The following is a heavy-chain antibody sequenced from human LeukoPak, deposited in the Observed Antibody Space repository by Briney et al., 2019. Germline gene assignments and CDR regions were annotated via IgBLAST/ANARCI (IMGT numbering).Heavy chain of an antibody. CDR1: GFTFSSYE. CDR3: APPTVTTGY. CDR2: ISSSGSTI. D-gene: IGHD4-17*01. V-gene: IGHV3-48*03. Sequence: GGSLRLSCAASGFTFSSYEMNWVRQAPGKGLEWVSYISSSGSTIYYADSVKGRFTTSRDNAKNSLYLQMNSLRAEDTAVYYCAPPTVTTGYWGQGTLVTVSS. J-gene: IGHJ4*02.